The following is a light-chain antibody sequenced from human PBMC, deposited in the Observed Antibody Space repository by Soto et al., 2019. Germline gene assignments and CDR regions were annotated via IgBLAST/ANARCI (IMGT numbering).Light chain of an antibody. CDR3: CSYAGSSTLV. V-gene: IGLV2-23*02. CDR1: SSDVGTYNL. Sequence: QSALTQPASVSGSPGQSITISCTGSSSDVGTYNLVSWYQHHPGKAPKLMISEVIKRPSGVSNRFSGSKSGNTASLTISGLQAEDEADYYCCSYAGSSTLVFGGGTKLTVL. CDR2: EVI. J-gene: IGLJ2*01.